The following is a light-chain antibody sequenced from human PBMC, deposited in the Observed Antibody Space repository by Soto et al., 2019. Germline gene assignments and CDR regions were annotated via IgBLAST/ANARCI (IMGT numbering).Light chain of an antibody. J-gene: IGKJ4*01. Sequence: IVLTQSPLSLPVTPGEPAFISCRSSQSLLNSNGYNYLDWYLQKPGQSPQVLIYLGSNRASGVHDRFSGSGSGTDFTLKISRVEAEDAGGYYCGQGLATPLTFGGGTKVDIK. V-gene: IGKV2-28*01. CDR3: GQGLATPLT. CDR1: QSLLNSNGYNY. CDR2: LGS.